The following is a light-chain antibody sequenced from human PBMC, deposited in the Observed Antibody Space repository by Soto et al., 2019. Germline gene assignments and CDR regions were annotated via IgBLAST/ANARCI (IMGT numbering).Light chain of an antibody. J-gene: IGKJ1*01. CDR3: QQYGSSPWT. Sequence: ENVLTQSPGTLSLSPGERATVSCRASQSVSSSYLAWYQQKPGQAPRLLMYAASIRATGIPDRFSGSGSGTDFTLTISRLEPEDLAVYYCQQYGSSPWTFGQGTKVEI. CDR2: AAS. V-gene: IGKV3-20*01. CDR1: QSVSSSY.